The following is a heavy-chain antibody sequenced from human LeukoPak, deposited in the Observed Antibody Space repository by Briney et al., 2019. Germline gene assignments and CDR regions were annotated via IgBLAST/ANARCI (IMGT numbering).Heavy chain of an antibody. CDR2: MWFGATT. D-gene: IGHD1-26*01. J-gene: IGHJ4*02. V-gene: IGHV4-39*07. Sequence: SETLSLTCTVSGDSISSSNSYWGWIRQPPGKGLEWIGSMWFGATTSYDPSLKSRVTIPIDPSKNQFSLKLSSVTVADTALYYCARGRRGSYFQDYWGQGTLVTVSS. CDR1: GDSISSSNSY. CDR3: ARGRRGSYFQDY.